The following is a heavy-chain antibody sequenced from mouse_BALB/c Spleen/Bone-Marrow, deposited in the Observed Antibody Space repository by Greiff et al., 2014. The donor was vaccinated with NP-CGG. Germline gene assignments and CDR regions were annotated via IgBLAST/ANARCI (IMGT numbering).Heavy chain of an antibody. D-gene: IGHD3-1*01. CDR1: GYTFTSYW. Sequence: LQESGSELVRPGASVKLSCKASGYTFTSYWMPWVKQRPGQGLEWLGNIYPGTGSINYDEKFKSKATLTVDTSSSTAYMQLSSLTSEDSAVYYCTRSGYVMDYWGQGTSVTVSS. V-gene: IGHV1S22*01. J-gene: IGHJ4*01. CDR2: IYPGTGSI. CDR3: TRSGYVMDY.